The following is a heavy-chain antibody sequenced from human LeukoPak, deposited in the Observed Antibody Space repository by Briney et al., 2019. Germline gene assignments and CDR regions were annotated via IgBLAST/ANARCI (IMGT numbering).Heavy chain of an antibody. V-gene: IGHV3-23*01. D-gene: IGHD4-17*01. J-gene: IGHJ1*01. Sequence: GGSLRLSCTASGFTFSSYAMSWVRQAPGKGLEWVSAISGSGGSTYYADSVKGRFTISRDNSKNTLYLQMNSLRAEDTAVFYCAKDAPATTVTMVGYFQHWGQGTLVTVSS. CDR3: AKDAPATTVTMVGYFQH. CDR2: ISGSGGST. CDR1: GFTFSSYA.